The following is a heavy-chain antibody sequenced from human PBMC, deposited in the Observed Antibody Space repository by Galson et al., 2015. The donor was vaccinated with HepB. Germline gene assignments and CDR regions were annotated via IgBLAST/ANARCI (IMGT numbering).Heavy chain of an antibody. J-gene: IGHJ2*01. D-gene: IGHD3-10*01. V-gene: IGHV3-48*03. CDR3: ARETEGIAAHFDL. Sequence: SLRLSCAASGFTFSSYEMNWVRQAPGKGLEWISYISRSGTTIYYADSVKGRFTISRDNAKNSLYLQVNSLRAEDTAVYYCARETEGIAAHFDLWGRGTLVTVSS. CDR2: ISRSGTTI. CDR1: GFTFSSYE.